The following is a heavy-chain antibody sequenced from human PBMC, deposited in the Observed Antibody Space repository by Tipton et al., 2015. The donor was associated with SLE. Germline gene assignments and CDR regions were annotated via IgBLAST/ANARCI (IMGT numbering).Heavy chain of an antibody. D-gene: IGHD1-26*01. J-gene: IGHJ4*02. V-gene: IGHV3-23*01. CDR1: GITFSTYA. Sequence: GSLRLSCEASGITFSTYAMNWVRQAPGKGLEWVSAISGSGGTTYYADSVKGRFTISRDNSKNTLYLQMNSLRAEDTAVYYCAAQAIVGALPVRFDYWGQGTLVTVSS. CDR3: AAQAIVGALPVRFDY. CDR2: ISGSGGTT.